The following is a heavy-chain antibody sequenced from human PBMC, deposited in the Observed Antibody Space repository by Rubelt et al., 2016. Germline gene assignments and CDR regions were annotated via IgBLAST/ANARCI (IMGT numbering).Heavy chain of an antibody. Sequence: GFTLNNYWMHWVRQVPGEGLMWVSRINTEGSITNYADSVKGRFTISRDNAKNTVYLEMNSLRAEDTAVYYCARPAVETDSDVFDYWGQGTLVTVSS. CDR2: INTEGSIT. D-gene: IGHD5-24*01. J-gene: IGHJ4*02. V-gene: IGHV3-74*01. CDR1: GFTLNNYW. CDR3: ARPAVETDSDVFDY.